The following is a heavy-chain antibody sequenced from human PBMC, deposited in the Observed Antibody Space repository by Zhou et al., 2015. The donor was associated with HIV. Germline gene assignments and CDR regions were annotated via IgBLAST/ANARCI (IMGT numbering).Heavy chain of an antibody. J-gene: IGHJ4*02. CDR3: ARQIGTYDSSGQPLGSFFDY. Sequence: QVQLVQSGAEVKKPGSSVKVSCKASGGTFSSYAISWVRQAPGQGLEWMGGIIPIFGTANYAQKFQGRVTITADKSTSTAYMELSSLRSEDTAVYYCARQIGTYDSSGQPLGSFFDYWGQGTLVTVSS. CDR1: GGTFSSYA. D-gene: IGHD3-22*01. V-gene: IGHV1-69*06. CDR2: IIPIFGTA.